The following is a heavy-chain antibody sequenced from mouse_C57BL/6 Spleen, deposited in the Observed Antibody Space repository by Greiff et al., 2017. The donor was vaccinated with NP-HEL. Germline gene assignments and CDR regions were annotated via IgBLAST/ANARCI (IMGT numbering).Heavy chain of an antibody. CDR1: GFTFSSYA. CDR2: ISDGGSYT. Sequence: EVQVVESGGGLVKPGGSLKLSCAASGFTFSSYAMSWVRQTPEKRLEWVATISDGGSYTYYPDNVKGRFTISRDNAKNNLYLQMSHLKSEDTAMYYCAWGDDYLYYFDYWGQGTTLTVSS. D-gene: IGHD2-4*01. J-gene: IGHJ2*01. V-gene: IGHV5-4*01. CDR3: AWGDDYLYYFDY.